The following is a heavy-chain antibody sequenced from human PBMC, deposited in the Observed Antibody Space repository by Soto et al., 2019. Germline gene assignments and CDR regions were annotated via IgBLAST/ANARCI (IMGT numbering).Heavy chain of an antibody. CDR3: ATKSITICGVVITDFDY. CDR1: GGTFSSYA. Sequence: SVKVSCKASGGTFSSYAISWVRQAPGQGLEWMGGIIPIFGTANYAQKFQGRVTITADKSTSTAYMELSSLRSEDTAVDDCATKSITICGVVITDFDYWGEGTLVTVSA. J-gene: IGHJ4*02. D-gene: IGHD3-3*01. V-gene: IGHV1-69*06. CDR2: IIPIFGTA.